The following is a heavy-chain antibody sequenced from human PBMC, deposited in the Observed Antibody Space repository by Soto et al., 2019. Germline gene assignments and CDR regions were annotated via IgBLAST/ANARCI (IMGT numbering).Heavy chain of an antibody. V-gene: IGHV4-31*03. CDR1: GGSISSGGYY. CDR2: IHYTGST. CDR3: PRRSGYDRKYHFDY. J-gene: IGHJ4*02. D-gene: IGHD3-3*01. Sequence: QVQLQESGPGLVKPSQTLSLTCTVSGGSISSGGYYWTWIRQHPEKGLDWTGHIHYTGSTYYNPASKSRVNVSVDTSKSQFSLRLSSVTAAYTAVYCWPRRSGYDRKYHFDYWYQGSLVTVPS.